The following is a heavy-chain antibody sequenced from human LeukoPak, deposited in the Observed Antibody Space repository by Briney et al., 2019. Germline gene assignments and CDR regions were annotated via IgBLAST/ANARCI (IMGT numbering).Heavy chain of an antibody. CDR1: GYTFTSYD. D-gene: IGHD3-3*01. J-gene: IGHJ6*03. Sequence: ASVKVSCKASGYTFTSYDINWVRQATGQGLEWMGWMNPNSGNTGYAQKFQGRVTITRNTSISTAYMELSSLRSEDTAVYYCARGWSHFQPRGVAYYMDVWGKGTTVTVSS. V-gene: IGHV1-8*03. CDR2: MNPNSGNT. CDR3: ARGWSHFQPRGVAYYMDV.